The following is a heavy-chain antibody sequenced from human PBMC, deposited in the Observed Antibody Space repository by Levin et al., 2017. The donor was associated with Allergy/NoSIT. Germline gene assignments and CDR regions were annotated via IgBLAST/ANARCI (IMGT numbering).Heavy chain of an antibody. CDR2: IRRSSSTT. CDR1: GFTFSDSS. CDR3: AREGGSGSYAAY. V-gene: IGHV3-48*02. D-gene: IGHD3-10*01. J-gene: IGHJ4*02. Sequence: LSLPCAASGFTFSDSSMNWVRQAPGKGLEWVSYIRRSSSTTYYADSVKGRFTISRDNAKNSLYLQMNSLRDDDTAVYYCAREGGSGSYAAYWGQGTLVTVSS.